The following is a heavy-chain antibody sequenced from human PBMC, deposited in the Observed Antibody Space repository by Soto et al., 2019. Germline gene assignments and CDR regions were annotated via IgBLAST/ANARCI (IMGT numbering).Heavy chain of an antibody. CDR2: INSDGSST. V-gene: IGHV3-74*01. CDR1: GFTFSSYW. J-gene: IGHJ6*02. D-gene: IGHD6-13*01. CDR3: ARDQSSSWYGGSYYYYGMDV. Sequence: GGSLRLSCAASGFTFSSYWMHWVRQAPGKGLVWVSRINSDGSSTSYADSVKGRFTISRDNAKNTLYLQMNSLRAEDTAVYNCARDQSSSWYGGSYYYYGMDVWGQGTTVTVSS.